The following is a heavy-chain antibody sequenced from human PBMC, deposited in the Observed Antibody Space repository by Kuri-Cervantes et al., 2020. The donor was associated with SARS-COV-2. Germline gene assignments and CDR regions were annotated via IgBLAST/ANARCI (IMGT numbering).Heavy chain of an antibody. V-gene: IGHV3-7*01. Sequence: GESLRLCCAASGFTFSSYWMSWVRQAPGKGLEWVANIKQDGSEKYYVDSVKGRFTISRDNAKNSLYLQMNSLRAENTAVYYCAKDRRGSGPFDYWGQGTLVTVSS. CDR1: GFTFSSYW. D-gene: IGHD3-10*01. CDR3: AKDRRGSGPFDY. J-gene: IGHJ4*02. CDR2: IKQDGSEK.